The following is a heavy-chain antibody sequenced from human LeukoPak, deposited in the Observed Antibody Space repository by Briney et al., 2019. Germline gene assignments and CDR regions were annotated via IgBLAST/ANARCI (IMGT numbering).Heavy chain of an antibody. Sequence: AVKDSCMDPGGSLSSSTLCGVRPALGQGPEWVGGILPILGSATYAQKFQGRVTITTDESTNTAYMELRSLRSDDTAVFYCATGVRAIPIYYWGQGTLVTVSS. V-gene: IGHV1-69*16. CDR2: ILPILGSA. J-gene: IGHJ4*02. CDR3: ATGVRAIPIYY. CDR1: GGSLSSST. D-gene: IGHD2-21*01.